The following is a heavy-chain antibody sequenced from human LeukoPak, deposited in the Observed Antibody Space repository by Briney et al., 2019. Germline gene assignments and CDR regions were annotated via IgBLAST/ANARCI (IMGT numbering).Heavy chain of an antibody. CDR2: INPNSGGT. J-gene: IGHJ4*02. CDR1: GYTFTGYY. CDR3: ARGGVWWQWLFGY. V-gene: IGHV1-2*06. Sequence: ASVKVSCKASGYTFTGYYMHWVRQAPGQGLEWMGRINPNSGGTNYAQKFQGRVTMTRDTSISTAYMELSRLRSDDTAVYYCARGGVWWQWLFGYWGQGTLVTVSS. D-gene: IGHD6-19*01.